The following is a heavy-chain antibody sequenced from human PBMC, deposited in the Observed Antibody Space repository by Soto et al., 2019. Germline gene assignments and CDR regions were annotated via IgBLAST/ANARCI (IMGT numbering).Heavy chain of an antibody. CDR1: GDSISSYS. J-gene: IGHJ4*02. CDR2: IHYNGNT. D-gene: IGHD6-25*01. Sequence: SETLSLTCTVSGDSISSYSWSWIRQPPGKGLEWIGNIHYNGNTKYSPSLKSRVTMSVDTSKNHFSLKLISVTAADRAVYYCATGSSSSNGYRQFDYLGQGTLVTVSS. V-gene: IGHV4-59*08. CDR3: ATGSSSSNGYRQFDY.